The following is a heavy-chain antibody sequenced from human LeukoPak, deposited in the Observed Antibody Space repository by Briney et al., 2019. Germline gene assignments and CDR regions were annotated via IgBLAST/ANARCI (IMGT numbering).Heavy chain of an antibody. CDR1: GGSFSGYY. D-gene: IGHD3-22*01. Sequence: PSGTLSLTCAVYGGSFSGYYWSWIRQPPGKGLEWIGEINHSGSTNYNPSLKSRVTISVDTSKNQFSLKLSSVTAADTAVYYCARVCYYDSSGYFDYWGQGTLVTVSS. V-gene: IGHV4-34*01. J-gene: IGHJ4*02. CDR3: ARVCYYDSSGYFDY. CDR2: INHSGST.